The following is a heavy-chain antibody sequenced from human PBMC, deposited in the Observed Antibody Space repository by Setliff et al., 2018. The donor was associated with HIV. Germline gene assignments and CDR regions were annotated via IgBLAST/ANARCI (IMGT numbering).Heavy chain of an antibody. CDR3: TTELLGSSWYGVDYYGMDV. CDR2: IKSKTDDGTT. J-gene: IGHJ6*02. CDR1: GFTFSNAW. D-gene: IGHD6-13*01. V-gene: IGHV3-15*01. Sequence: GGSLRLSCAASGFTFSNAWMNWVRQAPGKGLEWVGRIKSKTDDGTTEYAAPVKGRFTISRDDSKNTLYLKMNSLKTEDTAVYYCTTELLGSSWYGVDYYGMDVWGQGTTVTVSS.